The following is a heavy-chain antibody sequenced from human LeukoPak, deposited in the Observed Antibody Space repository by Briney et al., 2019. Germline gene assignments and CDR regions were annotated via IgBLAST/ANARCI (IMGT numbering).Heavy chain of an antibody. V-gene: IGHV1-18*01. CDR3: ARDGHRRYYYESSDYRFDY. CDR1: GYTFDRYG. J-gene: IGHJ4*02. CDR2: ISAYNGNT. D-gene: IGHD3-22*01. Sequence: ASVKVSCKTSGYTFDRYGISWVRQAPGQGLEWMGWISAYNGNTNYVQKLQGRVTMTIDTSTSTVYMELRSLRSDDTAVYYCARDGHRRYYYESSDYRFDYWGQGTLVTVSS.